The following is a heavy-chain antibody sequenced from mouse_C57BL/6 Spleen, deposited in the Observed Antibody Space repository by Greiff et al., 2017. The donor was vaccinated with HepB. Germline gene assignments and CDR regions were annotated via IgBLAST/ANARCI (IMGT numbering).Heavy chain of an antibody. CDR1: GFTFSSYA. D-gene: IGHD2-4*01. Sequence: EVMLVESGGGLVKPGGSLKLSCAASGFTFSSYAMSWVRQTPEKRLEWVATISDGGSYTYYPDNVKGRFTISRDNAKNNLYLQMSHLKSEDTAMYYCARGSEDYDGAMDYGGQGTSVTVSS. V-gene: IGHV5-4*03. J-gene: IGHJ4*01. CDR3: ARGSEDYDGAMDY. CDR2: ISDGGSYT.